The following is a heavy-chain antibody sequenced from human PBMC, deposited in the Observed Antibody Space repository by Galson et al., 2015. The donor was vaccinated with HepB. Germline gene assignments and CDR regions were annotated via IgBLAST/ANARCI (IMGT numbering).Heavy chain of an antibody. D-gene: IGHD6-19*01. CDR2: IRSKANSYAT. Sequence: SLRLSCAASGFTFSGSAMHWVRQASGKGLEWVGRIRSKANSYATAYAASVKGRFTISRDDSKNTAYLQMNSLKTEDTAVYYCTRHSRAVASPNWFDPWGQGTLVTVSS. CDR3: TRHSRAVASPNWFDP. V-gene: IGHV3-73*01. J-gene: IGHJ5*02. CDR1: GFTFSGSA.